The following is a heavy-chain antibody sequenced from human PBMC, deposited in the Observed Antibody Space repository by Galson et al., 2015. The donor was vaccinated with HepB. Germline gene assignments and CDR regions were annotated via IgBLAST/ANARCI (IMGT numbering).Heavy chain of an antibody. CDR3: ARDGDRIAALGNFDH. Sequence: SLRLSCAASGFTFSDYFMSWIRQGPGKGLEWIAYISSSGTATKYSDSVKGRFIISRDNADNSLFLQMNSLRAEDTAVYYCARDGDRIAALGNFDHWGQGTLVTVSS. J-gene: IGHJ4*02. CDR2: ISSSGTAT. V-gene: IGHV3-11*01. D-gene: IGHD2-15*01. CDR1: GFTFSDYF.